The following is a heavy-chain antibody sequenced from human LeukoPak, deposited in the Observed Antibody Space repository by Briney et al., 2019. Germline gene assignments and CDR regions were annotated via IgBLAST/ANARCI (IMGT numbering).Heavy chain of an antibody. CDR2: ISSSSSYI. CDR1: GFTFSSYS. J-gene: IGHJ4*02. Sequence: GGSLRLSCAASGFTFSSYSMNWVRQAPGKGLEWVSSISSSSSYIYYADSVKGRFTISRDNAKDSLYLQMNSLRAEDTAVYYCAREGSDYDYVWGSYRHDYYYFDYWGQGTLVTVSS. CDR3: AREGSDYDYVWGSYRHDYYYFDY. V-gene: IGHV3-21*01. D-gene: IGHD3-16*02.